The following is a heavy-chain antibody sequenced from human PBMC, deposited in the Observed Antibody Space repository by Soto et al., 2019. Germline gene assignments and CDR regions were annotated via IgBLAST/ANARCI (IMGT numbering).Heavy chain of an antibody. CDR3: ARDSPCSGGSCYYYYGMDV. V-gene: IGHV4-31*03. J-gene: IGHJ6*02. CDR2: IYYSGST. D-gene: IGHD2-15*01. Sequence: PSETLSLTCTVSGGSISSGGYYWSWIRQHPGKGLEWIGYIYYSGSTYYNPSLKSRVTISVDTSKNQFSLKLSSVTAADTAVYYRARDSPCSGGSCYYYYGMDVWGQGTTVTVSS. CDR1: GGSISSGGYY.